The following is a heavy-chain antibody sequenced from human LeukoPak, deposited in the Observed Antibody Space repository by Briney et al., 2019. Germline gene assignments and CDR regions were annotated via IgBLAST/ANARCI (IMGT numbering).Heavy chain of an antibody. CDR1: GYTFTIYG. Sequence: ASVNVSCTASGYTFTIYGISWVRQAPGQGLEWMGWISAYNGNTNYAQKLQGRVTMTTDTSTSTAYMELRSLRSDDTAVYYCARGYCSGGSCYSEVRFDPWGQGTLVTVSS. V-gene: IGHV1-18*01. D-gene: IGHD2-15*01. CDR3: ARGYCSGGSCYSEVRFDP. CDR2: ISAYNGNT. J-gene: IGHJ5*02.